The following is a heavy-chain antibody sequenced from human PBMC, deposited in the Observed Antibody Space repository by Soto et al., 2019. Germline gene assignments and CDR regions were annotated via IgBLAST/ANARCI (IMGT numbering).Heavy chain of an antibody. V-gene: IGHV3-30*18. CDR2: ISYDGSNK. Sequence: PGGSLRLSCAASGFTCSRNGMHWVRQAPGKGLEWVAVISYDGSNKYYADSVKGRFTISRDNSKNTLYLQMNSLRAEDTAVYYCAKDIEHWGQGTTVTVSS. CDR1: GFTCSRNG. CDR3: AKDIEH. J-gene: IGHJ6*02. D-gene: IGHD2-15*01.